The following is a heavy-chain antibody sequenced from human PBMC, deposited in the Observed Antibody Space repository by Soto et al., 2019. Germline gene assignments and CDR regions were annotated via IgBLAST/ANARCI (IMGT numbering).Heavy chain of an antibody. CDR3: AKSSGSSGADAFDI. V-gene: IGHV3-23*01. D-gene: IGHD6-6*01. Sequence: GGSLRLSCAASVLTFSSYAMSWVRQAPGKGLEWVSVIRGSGDRTYYADSVKGRFTISRDNSKNTLYLQMNSLRAEDTAVYYCAKSSGSSGADAFDIWGQGTMVTVSS. CDR2: IRGSGDRT. CDR1: VLTFSSYA. J-gene: IGHJ3*02.